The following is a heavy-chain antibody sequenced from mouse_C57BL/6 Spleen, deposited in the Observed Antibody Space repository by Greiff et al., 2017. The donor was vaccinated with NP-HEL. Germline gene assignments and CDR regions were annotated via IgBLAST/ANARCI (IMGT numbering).Heavy chain of an antibody. Sequence: EVKVEESGGGLVKPGGSLKLSCAASGFTFSSYAMSWVRQTPEKRLEWVATISDGGSYTYYPDNVKGRFTISRDNAKNNLYLQMSHLKSEDTAMYYCAREDQYFDVWGTGTTVTVSS. CDR2: ISDGGSYT. J-gene: IGHJ1*03. CDR3: AREDQYFDV. V-gene: IGHV5-4*01. CDR1: GFTFSSYA.